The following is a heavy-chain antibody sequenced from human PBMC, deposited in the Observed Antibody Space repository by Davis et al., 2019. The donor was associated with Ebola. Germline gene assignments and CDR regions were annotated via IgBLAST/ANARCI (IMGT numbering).Heavy chain of an antibody. CDR2: IKQDGSDK. J-gene: IGHJ3*02. Sequence: GESLKISCAASGFTFNSYSMDWVRQAPGKGLEWVANIKQDGSDKNYVYSEKGRFTISRDNAKNSLYLQMHSLRADDTAVYYCATEVAGGAFDIWGRGTMVTVSS. CDR1: GFTFNSYS. V-gene: IGHV3-7*03. D-gene: IGHD6-19*01. CDR3: ATEVAGGAFDI.